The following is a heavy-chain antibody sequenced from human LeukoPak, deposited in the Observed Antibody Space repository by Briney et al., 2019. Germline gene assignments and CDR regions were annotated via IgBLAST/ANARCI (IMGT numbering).Heavy chain of an antibody. D-gene: IGHD2-8*01. CDR2: IRDKGYGHAT. CDR3: TTPNEGNWFDP. CDR1: GFTFSDSA. Sequence: GGSLRPSCAASGFTFSDSAIHWVRQASGKGLEWVGRIRDKGYGHATAYAASVKGRFTLSRDDSRNTAYLQMNSLKTEDTALYYCTTPNEGNWFDPWGQGTLVTVSS. J-gene: IGHJ5*02. V-gene: IGHV3-73*01.